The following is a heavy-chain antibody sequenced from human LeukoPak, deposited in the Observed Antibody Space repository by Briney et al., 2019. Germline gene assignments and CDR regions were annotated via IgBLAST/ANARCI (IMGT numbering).Heavy chain of an antibody. V-gene: IGHV3-23*01. Sequence: GGSLRLSCAASGFTFSNYAMTWVRQAPGKGLEWVSGISGSGSSTYYADSVKGRFTLSRDYPKNTLYLQMNSLRAEDTAVYYCARGEYDILTGYCDYWGQGTLVTVSS. CDR3: ARGEYDILTGYCDY. D-gene: IGHD3-9*01. J-gene: IGHJ4*02. CDR2: ISGSGSST. CDR1: GFTFSNYA.